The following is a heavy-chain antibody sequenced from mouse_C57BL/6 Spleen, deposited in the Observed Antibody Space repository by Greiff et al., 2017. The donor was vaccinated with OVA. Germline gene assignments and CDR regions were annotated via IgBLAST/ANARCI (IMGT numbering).Heavy chain of an antibody. Sequence: VQLQESGAELARPGASVKLSCKASGYTFTSYGISWVKQRTGQGLEWVGEIYPRSGNTYYNEKFKGKATLTADKSSSTAYMELRSLTSEDSAVYFCARAGDYGSSSAWFAYWGQGTLVTVSA. J-gene: IGHJ3*01. CDR3: ARAGDYGSSSAWFAY. CDR2: IYPRSGNT. D-gene: IGHD1-1*01. CDR1: GYTFTSYG. V-gene: IGHV1-81*01.